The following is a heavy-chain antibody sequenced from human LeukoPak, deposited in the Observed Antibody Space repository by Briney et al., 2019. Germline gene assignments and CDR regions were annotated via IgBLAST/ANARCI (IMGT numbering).Heavy chain of an antibody. D-gene: IGHD6-13*01. CDR1: GFTFSNYA. CDR2: ISVGGTTI. Sequence: GGSLRLSCVASGFTFSNYAMSWIHQAPGKGLEWVSSISVGGTTIYYADSVKGRFSISRDNSENTLYLQMNGLRADDTAVYSCAKSFTSSSSDYWGQGTPVTVSS. CDR3: AKSFTSSSSDY. J-gene: IGHJ4*02. V-gene: IGHV3-23*01.